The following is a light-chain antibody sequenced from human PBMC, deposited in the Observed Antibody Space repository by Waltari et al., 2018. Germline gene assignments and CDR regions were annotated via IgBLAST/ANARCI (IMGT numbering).Light chain of an antibody. J-gene: IGKJ1*01. CDR3: QQRGNWPRT. V-gene: IGKV3-11*01. CDR2: DAS. Sequence: EIVLTLSPVTLSLSPGESATISCRASQSVSNYLAWYQQKPGQAPRLLIYDASNRATGIPARFSGSGSGTDFTLTISSLEPEDCAVYYCQQRGNWPRTFGQGTKVEIK. CDR1: QSVSNY.